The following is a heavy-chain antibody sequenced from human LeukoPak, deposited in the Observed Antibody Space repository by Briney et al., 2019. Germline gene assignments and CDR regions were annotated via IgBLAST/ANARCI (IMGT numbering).Heavy chain of an antibody. Sequence: ASVKVSCKASGYTFTSYDINWVRQATGQGLEWMGWMNPKSGNTGYAQKFQDRVTITRDTSRSTVYMELSSLRSEDTAVYYCARGRYSSSDDYWGQGTLVTVSS. CDR2: MNPKSGNT. D-gene: IGHD6-6*01. J-gene: IGHJ4*02. V-gene: IGHV1-8*01. CDR3: ARGRYSSSDDY. CDR1: GYTFTSYD.